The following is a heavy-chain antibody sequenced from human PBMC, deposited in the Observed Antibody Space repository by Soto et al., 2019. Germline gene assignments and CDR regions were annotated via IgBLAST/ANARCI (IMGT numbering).Heavy chain of an antibody. CDR1: GGTFSSYT. CDR3: ARGYCCGGSCYLNYYGMDV. V-gene: IGHV1-69*02. J-gene: IGHJ6*02. D-gene: IGHD2-15*01. CDR2: IIPILGIA. Sequence: QVQLVQSGAEVKKPGSSVKVSCKASGGTFSSYTISWVRQAPGQGLEWMGRIIPILGIANYAQKFQGRVTITADKSTSTAYMDLSSLRSEDTAVYYCARGYCCGGSCYLNYYGMDVWGQGATVTVSS.